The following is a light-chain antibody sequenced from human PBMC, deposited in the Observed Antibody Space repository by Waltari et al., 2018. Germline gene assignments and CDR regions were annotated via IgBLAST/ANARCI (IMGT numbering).Light chain of an antibody. CDR3: VLYMSRDIL. CDR1: SGSVSIRHY. Sequence: QTVVTQEPSFSVSPGGTVTLTCGLSSGSVSIRHYPSWYQQTPGQPPRVLIYSTNTRSSGVPDRFSGSILGNKAALTITGAQADDEAAYYCVLYMSRDILFGGGTKLTVL. J-gene: IGLJ3*02. V-gene: IGLV8-61*01. CDR2: STN.